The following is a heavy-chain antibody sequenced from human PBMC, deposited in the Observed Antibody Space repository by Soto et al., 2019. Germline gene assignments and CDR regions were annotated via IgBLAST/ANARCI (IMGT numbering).Heavy chain of an antibody. V-gene: IGHV4-30-2*01. CDR2: IYHSGST. D-gene: IGHD6-19*01. CDR3: ASPGIAVAGPKYFDY. Sequence: SDTLSLTCAVSGGSISSGGYSWTWIRQPPGKGLEWIGYIYHSGSTNYNPPLKSRVTISVDTSKNQFSLKLSSVTAADTAVYYCASPGIAVAGPKYFDYWGQGTLVTVSS. J-gene: IGHJ4*02. CDR1: GGSISSGGYS.